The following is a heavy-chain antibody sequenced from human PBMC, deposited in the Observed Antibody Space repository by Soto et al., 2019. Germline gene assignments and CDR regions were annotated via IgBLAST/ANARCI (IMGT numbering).Heavy chain of an antibody. Sequence: GGSLRLSCAASGFTFSSYWMSWVRQAPGKGLEWVANIKQDGSEKYYVDSVKGRFTISRDNAKNSLYLQMNSLRAEDTAVYYCARRIAARFSYYYYYGMDVWGQGTAVTVSS. CDR3: ARRIAARFSYYYYYGMDV. D-gene: IGHD6-6*01. J-gene: IGHJ6*02. CDR1: GFTFSSYW. CDR2: IKQDGSEK. V-gene: IGHV3-7*01.